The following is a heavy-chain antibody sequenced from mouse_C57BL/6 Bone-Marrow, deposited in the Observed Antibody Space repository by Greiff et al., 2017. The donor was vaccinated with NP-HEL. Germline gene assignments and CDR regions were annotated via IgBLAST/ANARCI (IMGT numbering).Heavy chain of an antibody. D-gene: IGHD4-1*01. Sequence: EVKLMESGPELVKPGASVKIPCKASGYTFTDYNMDWVKQSHGKSLEWIGDINPNNGGTIYNQKFKGKATLTVDKSSSTAYMELRSLTSEDTAVYYCAANWVWFAYWGQGTLVTVSA. J-gene: IGHJ3*01. CDR2: INPNNGGT. CDR3: AANWVWFAY. CDR1: GYTFTDYN. V-gene: IGHV1-18*01.